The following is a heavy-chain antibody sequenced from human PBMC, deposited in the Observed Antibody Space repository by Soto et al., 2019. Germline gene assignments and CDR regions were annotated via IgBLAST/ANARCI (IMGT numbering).Heavy chain of an antibody. D-gene: IGHD1-20*01. CDR3: AKDHFKGNGIYDGFDV. V-gene: IGHV3-23*01. CDR1: GLTMSTYA. CDR2: IAGVDI. J-gene: IGHJ3*01. Sequence: GSLRLSCAGNGLTMSTYAMSWVRQAPGKGLEWVSTIAGVDIFYADSVQGRFTISIDNSKNLLSLQMNSLTADDTATYYCAKDHFKGNGIYDGFDVWGQGTTVTVSS.